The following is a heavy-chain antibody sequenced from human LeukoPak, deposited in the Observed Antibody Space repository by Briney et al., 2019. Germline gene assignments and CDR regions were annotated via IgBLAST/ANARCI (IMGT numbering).Heavy chain of an antibody. J-gene: IGHJ5*02. CDR2: IYYSGST. CDR3: AREVKVRGGPLHNWFDP. V-gene: IGHV4-31*03. D-gene: IGHD3-10*01. CDR1: GGSISSGGYS. Sequence: PSETLSLTCTVSGGSISSGGYSWSWIRQHPGKGLEWLGYIYYSGSTYYNPSLKSRVTITVNTSKNQFSLKLSSVTAADTAVYYWAREVKVRGGPLHNWFDPWGQGTLVTVSS.